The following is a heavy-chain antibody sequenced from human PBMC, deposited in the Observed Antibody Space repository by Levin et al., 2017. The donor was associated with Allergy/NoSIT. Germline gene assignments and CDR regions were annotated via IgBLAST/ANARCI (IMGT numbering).Heavy chain of an antibody. J-gene: IGHJ4*02. Sequence: GASVKVSCKASGYTFTSYGINWVRQAPGQGLEWMGWISPYNGNTNYAQKLQGRVTMTADTSTSTVYMDLRSLRSDETAIYYCARDYEDSSSAGFGYWGQGTLVTVSS. CDR1: GYTFTSYG. CDR3: ARDYEDSSSAGFGY. CDR2: ISPYNGNT. V-gene: IGHV1-18*01. D-gene: IGHD6-6*01.